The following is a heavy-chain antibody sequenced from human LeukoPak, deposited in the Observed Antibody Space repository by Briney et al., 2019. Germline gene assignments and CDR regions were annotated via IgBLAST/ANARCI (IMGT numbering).Heavy chain of an antibody. J-gene: IGHJ6*02. CDR3: ARLREDSYDYYGMVF. V-gene: IGHV4-59*08. Sequence: SETLSPSRTVSGGATSNYTWSWIRQPPGKGLEWIGYIYYSGSTNYNPSLKSRVTISVDTSQRQFSLKLSSVTAADTAVYYCARLREDSYDYYGMVFWGQGTTVTVSS. CDR2: IYYSGST. CDR1: GGATSNYT. D-gene: IGHD2-15*01.